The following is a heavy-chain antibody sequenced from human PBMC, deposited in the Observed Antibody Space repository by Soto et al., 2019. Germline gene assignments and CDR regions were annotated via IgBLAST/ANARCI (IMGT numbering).Heavy chain of an antibody. D-gene: IGHD2-2*01. CDR3: ARELAPGDH. CDR1: GYTFTHYY. V-gene: IGHV1-46*01. J-gene: IGHJ4*02. CDR2: INPASGST. Sequence: QVQLVQSGAEVKKPGASVKLSCRTSGYTFTHYYIHWVRQAPGQGLEWLASINPASGSTNYAQEFQGRLTLTMDTSTTTVYMELSGLRAEGTAIFYCARELAPGDHWGQGTLVTVSS.